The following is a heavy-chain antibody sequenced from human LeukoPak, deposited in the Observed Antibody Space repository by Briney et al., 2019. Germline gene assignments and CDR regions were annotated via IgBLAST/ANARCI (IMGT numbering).Heavy chain of an antibody. Sequence: GGSLRLSCAASGFTFSTSWMHWVRQVPGKGLVWVSRINSDGRSTDYADSVKGRFTISRDNAKNSLYLQMNSLRAEDTAVYYCARSPGSSRMNYYFDYWGQGTLVTVSS. CDR3: ARSPGSSRMNYYFDY. V-gene: IGHV3-74*01. D-gene: IGHD1-7*01. J-gene: IGHJ4*02. CDR1: GFTFSTSW. CDR2: INSDGRST.